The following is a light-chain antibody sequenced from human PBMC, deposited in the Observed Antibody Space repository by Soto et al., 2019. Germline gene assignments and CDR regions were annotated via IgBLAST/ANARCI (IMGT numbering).Light chain of an antibody. CDR3: SSYTSTSTLV. V-gene: IGLV2-14*01. CDR1: ISDVGGYNY. Sequence: QSALTQPASVSGSPGQSITISCTGAISDVGGYNYVSWYQQHPGKAPKIMIYEVSNRPSGVSDRFSGSKSGNTASLTISGLQADDEADYYCSSYTSTSTLVFGGGTKLTVL. J-gene: IGLJ2*01. CDR2: EVS.